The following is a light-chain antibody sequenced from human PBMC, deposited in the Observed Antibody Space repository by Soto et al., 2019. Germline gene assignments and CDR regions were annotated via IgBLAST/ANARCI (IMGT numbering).Light chain of an antibody. CDR2: MVS. CDR1: SSDVGNYNY. V-gene: IGLV2-14*01. J-gene: IGLJ1*01. CDR3: TSPTPGSLYV. Sequence: QSALTQPASVSGSPGQSITISCTGTSSDVGNYNYVSWYQQYPGRVPKLLIYMVSNRPSGVSNRFSRSKSGNTASLTISGLQAEDEADYFCTSPTPGSLYVFGTGTKLTVL.